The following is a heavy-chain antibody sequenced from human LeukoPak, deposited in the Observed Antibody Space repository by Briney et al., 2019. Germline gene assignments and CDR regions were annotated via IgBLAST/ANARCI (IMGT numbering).Heavy chain of an antibody. J-gene: IGHJ5*02. Sequence: ASVKVSCKASGYTFTSYXXXXXXQXXXXXXXXXGIINPSSGRTTYAXXFQGXVTMTRXXSTSTVYMELTSLRSEDTAVFYCARGGLPARSWFDPWGQGTLVTVSS. CDR3: ARGGLPARSWFDP. CDR2: INPSSGRT. V-gene: IGHV1-46*01. CDR1: GYTFTSYX. D-gene: IGHD3/OR15-3a*01.